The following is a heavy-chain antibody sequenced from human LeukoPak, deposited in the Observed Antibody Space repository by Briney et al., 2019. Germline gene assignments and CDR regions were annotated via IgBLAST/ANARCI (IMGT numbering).Heavy chain of an antibody. V-gene: IGHV3-64*04. Sequence: GGSLRLSCSASGFTFSNYAMHWVRQAPGKGLEYVSSINSDGSSTNYADSVKGRFTISRDNAKNTLYLQMNSLRAEDTAVYYCARGKGVYYEEDYWGQGTLVTVSS. D-gene: IGHD3-22*01. CDR2: INSDGSST. CDR3: ARGKGVYYEEDY. CDR1: GFTFSNYA. J-gene: IGHJ4*02.